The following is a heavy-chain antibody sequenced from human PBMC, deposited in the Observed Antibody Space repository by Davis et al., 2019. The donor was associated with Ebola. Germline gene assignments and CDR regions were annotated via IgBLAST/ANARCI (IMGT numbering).Heavy chain of an antibody. J-gene: IGHJ4*02. V-gene: IGHV1-69*13. D-gene: IGHD4-23*01. CDR2: IIPIFGTA. Sequence: SVKVSCKASGGTFSSYAISWVRQAPGPGLEWMGGIIPIFGTANYAQKFQGRVTITADESTSTAYMELRGLTSGDTAFYYCATLIFNYGGLDSWGQGTLITVSS. CDR3: ATLIFNYGGLDS. CDR1: GGTFSSYA.